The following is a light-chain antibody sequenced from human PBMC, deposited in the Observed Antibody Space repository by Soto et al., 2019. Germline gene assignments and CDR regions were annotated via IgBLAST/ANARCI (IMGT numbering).Light chain of an antibody. J-gene: IGKJ3*01. V-gene: IGKV3-20*01. CDR3: QQYVRSPFT. CDR1: QSVSSSY. CDR2: GAS. Sequence: EIVLTQSPGTLSLSPGGRATLSCRASQSVSSSYLAWYQQKPGQAPSLLIYGASSRSTGIPGMFSGCGSGTDFTLPISRLEPDDFAVYYCQQYVRSPFTFGPGTKVDIK.